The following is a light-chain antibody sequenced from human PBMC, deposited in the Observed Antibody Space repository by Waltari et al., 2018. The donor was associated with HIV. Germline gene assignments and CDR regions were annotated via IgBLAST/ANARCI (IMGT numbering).Light chain of an antibody. CDR3: SSYAGINPVI. CDR2: EVN. CDR1: SSDVGRYDY. J-gene: IGLJ2*01. Sequence: QSALTQPPSASGSLGQSVTISCPGSSSDVGRYDYVSWYQQHPGKAPKLLIFEVNKRPSGVPDRFSGSKSGNTASLTVSGLQAEDEAEYSCSSYAGINPVIFGGGTTLAVL. V-gene: IGLV2-8*01.